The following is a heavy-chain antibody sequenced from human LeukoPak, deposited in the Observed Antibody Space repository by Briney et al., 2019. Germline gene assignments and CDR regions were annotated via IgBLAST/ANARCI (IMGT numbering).Heavy chain of an antibody. CDR3: ARDSIAAAGTYGAPDY. V-gene: IGHV1-18*01. J-gene: IGHJ4*02. Sequence: ASVKVSCKASGYTFTSYGISWVRQAPGQGLEWMGWISAYNGNTNYAQKLQGRVTMTTDTSTSTAYMELRGLRSDDTAVYYCARDSIAAAGTYGAPDYWGQGTLVTVSS. D-gene: IGHD6-13*01. CDR2: ISAYNGNT. CDR1: GYTFTSYG.